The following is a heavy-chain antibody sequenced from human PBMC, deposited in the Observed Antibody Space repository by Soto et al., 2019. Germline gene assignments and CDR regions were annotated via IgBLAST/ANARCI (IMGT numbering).Heavy chain of an antibody. D-gene: IGHD5-12*01. CDR1: GFTFSDYV. CDR3: AKDRGYSSDFDY. CDR2: ISGRGGST. Sequence: EVQLLESGGTLVQPGGSLRLSCAASGFTFSDYVMSWVRQAPGKGLQWVSAISGRGGSTYYADSVKGRFTISRDNSENTLYLQMNSLRVEDTAVYYCAKDRGYSSDFDYWGQGTLVTVSS. V-gene: IGHV3-23*01. J-gene: IGHJ4*02.